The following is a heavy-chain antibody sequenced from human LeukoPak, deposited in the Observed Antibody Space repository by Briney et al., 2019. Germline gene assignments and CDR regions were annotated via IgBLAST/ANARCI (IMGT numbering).Heavy chain of an antibody. CDR3: ARGVEYSSGWFYQQYNWFYP. J-gene: IGHJ5*02. Sequence: ASVKVSCKASGYTFTSYGISWVRQAPGPGLEWMGWISAYNGNTNYAQKLQGRVTMTTDTSTSTAYMELRSLRSDDTAVYYCARGVEYSSGWFYQQYNWFYPWGQGTLVTVSS. CDR1: GYTFTSYG. D-gene: IGHD6-19*01. CDR2: ISAYNGNT. V-gene: IGHV1-18*01.